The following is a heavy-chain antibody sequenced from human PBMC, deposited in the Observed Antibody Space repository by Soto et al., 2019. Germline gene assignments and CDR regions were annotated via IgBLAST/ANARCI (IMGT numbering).Heavy chain of an antibody. CDR2: IYSGGST. CDR1: GFTVSSNY. V-gene: IGHV3-53*01. J-gene: IGHJ3*02. Sequence: GGSLRLSCAASGFTVSSNYMSWVRQAPGKGLEWVSVIYSGGSTYYADSVKGRFTISRDNSKNTLYLQMNSLRAEDTAVYYCAREFRGFDAFDIWGQGTMVTVSS. CDR3: AREFRGFDAFDI.